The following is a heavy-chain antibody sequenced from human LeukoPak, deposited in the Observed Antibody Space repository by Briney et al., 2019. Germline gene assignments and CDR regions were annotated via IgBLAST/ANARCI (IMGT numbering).Heavy chain of an antibody. J-gene: IGHJ4*02. D-gene: IGHD2-15*01. CDR3: AREGYCSGGSCPYYFDY. CDR1: GFAFSSYS. V-gene: IGHV3-21*01. CDR2: ISSSSSYI. Sequence: GGSLRLSCAASGFAFSSYSMNWVRQAPGKGLDWVSSISSSSSYIYYADSVKGRFTISRDNAKNSPYLQMNSLRAEDTAVYYCAREGYCSGGSCPYYFDYWGQGTLVTVSS.